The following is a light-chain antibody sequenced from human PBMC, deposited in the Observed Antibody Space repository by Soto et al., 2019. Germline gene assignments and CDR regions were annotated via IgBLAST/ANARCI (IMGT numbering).Light chain of an antibody. CDR1: QNVRSNC. CDR3: HNYDNSVWT. V-gene: IGKV3-20*01. CDR2: GAS. Sequence: EIVLTQSPGTLSLSPGERATLSCRASQNVRSNCLVWYQHKPGQAPRLLIYGASTRATGIPDRFSGSGSGSDFTLTINRLEPEDFAVYYCHNYDNSVWTFGQGTRVQI. J-gene: IGKJ1*01.